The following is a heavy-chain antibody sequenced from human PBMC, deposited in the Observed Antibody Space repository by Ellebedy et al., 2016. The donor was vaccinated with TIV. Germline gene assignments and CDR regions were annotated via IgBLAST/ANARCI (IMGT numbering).Heavy chain of an antibody. D-gene: IGHD4-23*01. V-gene: IGHV3-20*04. Sequence: GGSLRLSCAASGFTFDDYGMSWVRQAPGKGLEWVSGINWNGGSTGYADSVKGRFTISRDNAKNSLYLQMNSLRAEATSLYYCARDRSVVMASDAFDIWGQGTMVTVSS. J-gene: IGHJ3*02. CDR3: ARDRSVVMASDAFDI. CDR1: GFTFDDYG. CDR2: INWNGGST.